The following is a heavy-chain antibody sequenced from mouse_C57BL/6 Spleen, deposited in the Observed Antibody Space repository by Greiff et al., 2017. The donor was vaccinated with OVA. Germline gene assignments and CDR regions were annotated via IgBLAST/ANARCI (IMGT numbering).Heavy chain of an antibody. J-gene: IGHJ2*01. CDR2: INYDGSST. V-gene: IGHV5-16*01. CDR3: ARDHGYDNYFDY. CDR1: GFTFSDYY. Sequence: EVQLVESEGGLVQPGSSMKLSCTASGFTFSDYYMAWVRQVPEKGLEWVANINYDGSSTYYLDSLKSRFIISRDNVKNILYLQMSSLKSEDTATYYCARDHGYDNYFDYWGQGTTLTVSS. D-gene: IGHD1-2*01.